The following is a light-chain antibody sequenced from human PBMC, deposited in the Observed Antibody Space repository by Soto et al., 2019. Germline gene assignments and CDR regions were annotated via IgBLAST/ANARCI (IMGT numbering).Light chain of an antibody. CDR1: QSFSNW. V-gene: IGKV1-5*03. Sequence: DIQMTQSPSTRSASVGDRVTITCRASQSFSNWLAWYQQKPGKAPKLLIYKASSLEGGVPSRFSGSGSGTEFTLTISCLQPDDFATYYCQQYNSYPWTFGQGTKVEIK. J-gene: IGKJ1*01. CDR3: QQYNSYPWT. CDR2: KAS.